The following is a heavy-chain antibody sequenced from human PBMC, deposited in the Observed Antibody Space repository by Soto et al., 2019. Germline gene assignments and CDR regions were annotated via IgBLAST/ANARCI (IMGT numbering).Heavy chain of an antibody. V-gene: IGHV3-33*01. J-gene: IGHJ5*01. D-gene: IGHD3-9*01. CDR3: ARVVGRDLTGYYDS. CDR2: IWYDGSNK. Sequence: GGSLRLSCAASGFTFSSYGMHWVRQAPGKGLEWVTAIWYDGSNKYYADSVKGRFTISRDNSKNTLYLQMNSLRVEDTAVYYCARVVGRDLTGYYDSWGQGTLVTVSS. CDR1: GFTFSSYG.